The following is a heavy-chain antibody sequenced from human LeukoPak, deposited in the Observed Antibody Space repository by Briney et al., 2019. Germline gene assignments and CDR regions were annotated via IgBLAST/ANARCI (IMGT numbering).Heavy chain of an antibody. D-gene: IGHD2-21*02. CDR2: IYYSGST. V-gene: IGHV4-59*01. CDR1: GGSISSYY. J-gene: IGHJ6*03. CDR3: ARAVYVGVVTATLMDV. Sequence: SETLSLTCTVSGGSISSYYWSWLRQPPGKGLEWIGYIYYSGSTNYNPSLKSRVTISVDTSKNQFSLKLSSVTAADTAVYYCARAVYVGVVTATLMDVWGKGTTVTVSS.